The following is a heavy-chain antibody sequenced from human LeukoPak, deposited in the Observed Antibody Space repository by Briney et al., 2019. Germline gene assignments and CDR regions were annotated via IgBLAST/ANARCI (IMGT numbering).Heavy chain of an antibody. D-gene: IGHD2-2*01. CDR3: ARGGRIVVVPAAIPHYYYYMDV. CDR2: ISSSSSYI. Sequence: GGSLRLSCAASGFTFSSYSMNWVRQAPGKGLEWVSSISSSSSYIYYADSVKGRFTISRDNAKNSLYLRMNSLRAEDTAVYYCARGGRIVVVPAAIPHYYYYMDVWGKGTTVTVSS. CDR1: GFTFSSYS. V-gene: IGHV3-21*01. J-gene: IGHJ6*03.